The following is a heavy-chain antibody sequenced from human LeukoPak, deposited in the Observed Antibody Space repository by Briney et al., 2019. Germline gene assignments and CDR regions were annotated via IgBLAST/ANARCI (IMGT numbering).Heavy chain of an antibody. V-gene: IGHV3-21*01. Sequence: GGSLRLSCAASGFTFSSYSMNWVRQAPGKGLEWVSSISSSSSYIYYADSVKGRFTIPRDNAKNSLYLQMNSLRAEDTAVYYCARGLTYDILTGYQYWGQGTLVTVSS. CDR3: ARGLTYDILTGYQY. CDR2: ISSSSSYI. J-gene: IGHJ4*02. CDR1: GFTFSSYS. D-gene: IGHD3-9*01.